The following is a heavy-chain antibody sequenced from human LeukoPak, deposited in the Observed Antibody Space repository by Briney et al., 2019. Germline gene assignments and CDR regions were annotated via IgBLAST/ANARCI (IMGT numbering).Heavy chain of an antibody. J-gene: IGHJ4*02. CDR2: IYYSGST. CDR3: ARDLNYFDY. V-gene: IGHV4-59*01. CDR1: GGSISSYS. Sequence: SETLSLTCTVSGGSISSYSWSWIRQPPGKGLEWIGDIYYSGSTNNNPSLRSRVTISVDTSKNQFSLKLSSVTAADTAVYYCARDLNYFDYWGQGTLVTVSS.